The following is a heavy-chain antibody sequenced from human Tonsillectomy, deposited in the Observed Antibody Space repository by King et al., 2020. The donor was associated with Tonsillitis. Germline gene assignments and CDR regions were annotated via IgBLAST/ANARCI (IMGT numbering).Heavy chain of an antibody. CDR2: IRNNSNTI. J-gene: IGHJ2*01. CDR1: VFNFNNYG. Sequence: DVQLVESGGGLVQPGGSLRLSCAASVFNFNNYGMNWVRQAPGKGLEWISYIRNNSNTIYYADSVKGRFTISRDNAKNSLFLQMNSLRAEDTAIYYCARYTSFDWYFDLWGRGTLVTVSS. CDR3: ARYTSFDWYFDL. V-gene: IGHV3-48*04.